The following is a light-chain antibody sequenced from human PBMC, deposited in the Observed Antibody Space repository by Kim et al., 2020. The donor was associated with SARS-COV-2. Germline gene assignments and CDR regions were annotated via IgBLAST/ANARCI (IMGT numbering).Light chain of an antibody. CDR2: DDD. V-gene: IGLV6-57*03. J-gene: IGLJ2*01. Sequence: GKPRTVYYRRSSGSIGDNYVWCYQRRPSGVPTTVIYDDDLSPSGVADRFSGFIDTSSNAASLTICRLRTEEEADYYWQSYNRDNVLFGGGTQLTVL. CDR3: QSYNRDNVL. CDR1: SGSIGDNY.